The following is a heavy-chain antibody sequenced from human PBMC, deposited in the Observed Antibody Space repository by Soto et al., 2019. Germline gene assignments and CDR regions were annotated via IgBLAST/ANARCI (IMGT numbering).Heavy chain of an antibody. J-gene: IGHJ4*02. D-gene: IGHD1-26*01. V-gene: IGHV4-59*08. Sequence: SETLSLTCTVSGGSISTYYWNWIRQPPGKGLEAIVYIYYSGSANYNPSLKSRVTMSVDTSKNQLSLKLSSVRAPDTAVDYCARYGYSYSARFFDYGGQGTRVTVSS. CDR2: IYYSGSA. CDR1: GGSISTYY. CDR3: ARYGYSYSARFFDY.